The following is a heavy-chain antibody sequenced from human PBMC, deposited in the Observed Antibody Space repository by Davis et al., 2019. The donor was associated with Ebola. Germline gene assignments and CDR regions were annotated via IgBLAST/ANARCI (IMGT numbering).Heavy chain of an antibody. D-gene: IGHD2-8*01. CDR1: GYAFSNYA. J-gene: IGHJ3*01. CDR3: ARSKAVYDAFDV. Sequence: ASVKVSCKASGYAFSNYAINWVRQAPGQGLEWMGWINTDTGNPTYAQGFTGRFVFSLDTSESTTNLQVTTLKAEDTAVYYCARSKAVYDAFDVWGQGTTVTVSS. V-gene: IGHV7-4-1*02. CDR2: INTDTGNP.